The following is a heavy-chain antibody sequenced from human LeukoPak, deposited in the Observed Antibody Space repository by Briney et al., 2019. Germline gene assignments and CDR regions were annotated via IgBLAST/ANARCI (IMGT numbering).Heavy chain of an antibody. Sequence: GGSLRLSCAASGFTVSSNYMSWVCQAPGKGLEWVSVIYSGGSTYYADSVKGRFTISRDNSKNTLYLQMNSLRAEDTAVYYCARGIRGVIYFHYWGQGTLVSVSS. CDR2: IYSGGST. V-gene: IGHV3-66*01. CDR1: GFTVSSNY. J-gene: IGHJ4*02. D-gene: IGHD3-10*01. CDR3: ARGIRGVIYFHY.